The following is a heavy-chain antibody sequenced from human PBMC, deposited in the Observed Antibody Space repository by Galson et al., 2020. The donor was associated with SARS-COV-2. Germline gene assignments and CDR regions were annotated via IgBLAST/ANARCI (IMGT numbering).Heavy chain of an antibody. CDR2: IQPDGSEK. CDR3: ARNRDSSGYYYEIDY. CDR1: RFTFSSHW. J-gene: IGHJ4*02. D-gene: IGHD3-22*01. V-gene: IGHV3-7*01. Sequence: RGSLRLSCAASRFTFSSHWMSWVRQPPGKGLEWVANIQPDGSEKYYVDSVKGRFTISRDNAKNSLYLQMNSLGAEDTAVYYCARNRDSSGYYYEIDYWGQGTLVTVSS.